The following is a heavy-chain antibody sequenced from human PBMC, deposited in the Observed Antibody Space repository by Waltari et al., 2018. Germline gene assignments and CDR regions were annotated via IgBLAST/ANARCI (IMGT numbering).Heavy chain of an antibody. J-gene: IGHJ4*02. Sequence: QVQLVQSGAEVKKPGSSVKVSCKASGGTFSSYAISWVRQAPGQGLEWMGGIIPIFGTANYAQKCQGRVTITADESTSTAYMELSSLRSEDTAVYYCARDYDCSGGSCYQYFDYWGQGTLVTVSS. V-gene: IGHV1-69*12. D-gene: IGHD2-15*01. CDR2: IIPIFGTA. CDR3: ARDYDCSGGSCYQYFDY. CDR1: GGTFSSYA.